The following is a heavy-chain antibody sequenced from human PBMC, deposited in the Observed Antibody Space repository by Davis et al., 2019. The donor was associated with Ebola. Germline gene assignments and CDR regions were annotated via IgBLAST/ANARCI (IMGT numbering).Heavy chain of an antibody. D-gene: IGHD4-11*01. CDR1: GYTFTGYY. CDR2: INPNSGDT. Sequence: AASVKVSCKASGYTFTGYYMHWVRQAPGQGLEWMGRINPNSGDTNYAQRFQGRVTVTGDTPISTAYMELSRLRSEDTAVYYCARSGIFTTVTRGVYYYYGMDVWGKGTTVTVSS. CDR3: ARSGIFTTVTRGVYYYYGMDV. J-gene: IGHJ6*04. V-gene: IGHV1-2*06.